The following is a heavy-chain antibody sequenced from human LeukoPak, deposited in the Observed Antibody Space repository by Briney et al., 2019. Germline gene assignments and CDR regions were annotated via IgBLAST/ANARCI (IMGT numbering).Heavy chain of an antibody. CDR3: ARGDSSMATGFHY. CDR1: GFIFTNYS. J-gene: IGHJ4*01. D-gene: IGHD2-21*02. V-gene: IGHV5-51*01. CDR2: IYPGDSDT. Sequence: GESLKISFQTSGFIFTNYSIGWVRQMPGEGLEWMGIIYPGDSDTKYSPSFRGQVTMSADKSTSTAYLQWGSLKASDTAMYFCARGDSSMATGFHYGGQGTLVTVSS.